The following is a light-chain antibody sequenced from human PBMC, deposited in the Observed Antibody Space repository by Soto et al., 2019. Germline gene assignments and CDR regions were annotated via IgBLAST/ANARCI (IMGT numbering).Light chain of an antibody. CDR3: VLYMGSGMGV. J-gene: IGLJ2*01. Sequence: QTVVTQEPSFSVSPGGTVTLTCGLSSGSVSTSYYPSWYQQTPGQAPRTLIYSTNTRSSGVPDRFSGSILGNKAALTITGAHADDESDYYCVLYMGSGMGVFGGGTKLTVL. CDR2: STN. V-gene: IGLV8-61*01. CDR1: SGSVSTSYY.